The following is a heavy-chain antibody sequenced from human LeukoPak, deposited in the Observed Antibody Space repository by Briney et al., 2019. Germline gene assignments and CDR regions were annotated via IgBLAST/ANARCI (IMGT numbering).Heavy chain of an antibody. J-gene: IGHJ4*02. Sequence: PGGSLRLSCVGSGFTFNGYAMQWVRQTPGKGLEFVSAITNDGGRTHYADSVKGRFSISRDNSKNTLYLQMGSLRAEDMAVYYCATGIAAARVYWGQGTLVTVSS. D-gene: IGHD6-13*01. CDR3: ATGIAAARVY. CDR2: ITNDGGRT. CDR1: GFTFNGYA. V-gene: IGHV3-64*02.